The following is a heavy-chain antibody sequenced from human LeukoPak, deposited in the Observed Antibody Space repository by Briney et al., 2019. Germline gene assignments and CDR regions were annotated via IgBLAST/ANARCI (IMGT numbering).Heavy chain of an antibody. D-gene: IGHD6-19*01. CDR1: GGSISSYY. CDR2: IYYSGST. CDR3: ARVDRIAVAGGFDAFDI. J-gene: IGHJ3*02. V-gene: IGHV4-59*01. Sequence: SETLSLTCTVSGGSISSYYWSWIRQPPGKGLDWIGYIYYSGSTNYNHSLKSRVTISVDTSKNQFSLKLSSVTAADTAVYYCARVDRIAVAGGFDAFDIWGQGTMVTVSS.